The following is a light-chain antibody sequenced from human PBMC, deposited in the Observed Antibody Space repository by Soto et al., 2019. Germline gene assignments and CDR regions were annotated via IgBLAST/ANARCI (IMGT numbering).Light chain of an antibody. V-gene: IGKV3-15*01. CDR3: HQYNNGPRT. J-gene: IGKJ1*01. CDR1: QSVGSN. Sequence: EIVMTQSPATLSVSPGERATLSCRASQSVGSNLAWYQQKPGQAPRLLIYDASTRATGIPARFSGSASGTEFTLTINSLQSEEVAVYYCHQYNNGPRTFGQGTKVDIK. CDR2: DAS.